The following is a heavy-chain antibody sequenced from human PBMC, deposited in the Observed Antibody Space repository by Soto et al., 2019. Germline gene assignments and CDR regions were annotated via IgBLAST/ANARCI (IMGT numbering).Heavy chain of an antibody. CDR2: INHSGST. CDR1: CGSFSGYY. J-gene: IGHJ6*02. D-gene: IGHD3-3*01. V-gene: IGHV4-34*01. Sequence: SETLSLTCAVYCGSFSGYYWSWIRQPPGKGLEWIGEINHSGSTNYNPSLKSRVTISVDTSKNQFSLKLSSVTAADTAVYYCARVRYSDFWRGFGRYGMDVWGQGTTVTVSS. CDR3: ARVRYSDFWRGFGRYGMDV.